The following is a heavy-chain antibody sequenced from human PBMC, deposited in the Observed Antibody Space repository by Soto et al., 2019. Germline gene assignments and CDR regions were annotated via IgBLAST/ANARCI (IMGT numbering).Heavy chain of an antibody. Sequence: AAVKVSCNVSGYTLTELSMHLVRQAPGKGLEWMGGFDPEDGETIYAQKFKSRVTMTEDTSTDTAYMELSSLRSEDTAVYYCATDRSGSYAYYFDYWGQGTLVTVSS. J-gene: IGHJ4*02. V-gene: IGHV1-24*01. CDR2: FDPEDGET. CDR3: ATDRSGSYAYYFDY. D-gene: IGHD1-26*01. CDR1: GYTLTELS.